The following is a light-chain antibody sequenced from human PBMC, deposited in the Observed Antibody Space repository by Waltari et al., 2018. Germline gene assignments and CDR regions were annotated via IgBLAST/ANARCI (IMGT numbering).Light chain of an antibody. CDR3: QQSYSTPIT. CDR1: HDISDY. Sequence: DIQMTQSPSSLSASVGDTVTITCQANHDISDYLNWYQQKPGKAPNLLISDASHLEAGVPSRFSGSGYGTDFTLTISSLQPEDFATYYCQQSYSTPITFGQGTRLEIK. J-gene: IGKJ5*01. CDR2: DAS. V-gene: IGKV1-33*01.